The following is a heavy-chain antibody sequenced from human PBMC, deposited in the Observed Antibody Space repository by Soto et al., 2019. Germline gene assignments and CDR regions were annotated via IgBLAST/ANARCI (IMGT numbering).Heavy chain of an antibody. Sequence: LVESVNISCEASGDSFTSYGIGWVPQMPGKGLEWMGIIYPGDSDTRYSPSFQGQVTISADKSISTAYLQWSSLKASDTAMYYCARQVHGYHSFDYWGQGTLVTVSS. CDR2: IYPGDSDT. J-gene: IGHJ4*02. D-gene: IGHD5-12*01. CDR1: GDSFTSYG. V-gene: IGHV5-51*01. CDR3: ARQVHGYHSFDY.